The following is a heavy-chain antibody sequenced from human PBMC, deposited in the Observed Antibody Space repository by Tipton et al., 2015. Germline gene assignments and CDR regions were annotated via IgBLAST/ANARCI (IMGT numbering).Heavy chain of an antibody. CDR1: GVTLSGFA. V-gene: IGHV3-30*18. Sequence: QVQLVQSGGGVVQPGRSLRLSCAASGVTLSGFAMHWVRQAPGKGLEWVAVISYDGSHQHYADSVKGRFTISRDNSKNTLYLQMNSLRAEDTAVYYCAKEAWKHFDSSDFLYFYGMDVWGQGTTVTVSS. J-gene: IGHJ6*02. D-gene: IGHD3-22*01. CDR2: ISYDGSHQ. CDR3: AKEAWKHFDSSDFLYFYGMDV.